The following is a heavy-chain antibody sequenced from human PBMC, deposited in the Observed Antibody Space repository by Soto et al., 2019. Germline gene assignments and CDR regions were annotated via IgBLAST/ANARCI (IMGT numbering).Heavy chain of an antibody. CDR3: ARVGGSGSYYNRTSSYYGMDV. V-gene: IGHV3-7*01. Sequence: SGGALRLSCAASGVSVSNYWMSWARQAPGKGLEWVSDIKQDGVEKYYVDSVKGRFTISRDNAKNSLYLQMRSLRAEDTAVYYCARVGGSGSYYNRTSSYYGMDVWGQGTKVTVSS. J-gene: IGHJ6*02. D-gene: IGHD3-10*01. CDR1: GVSVSNYW. CDR2: IKQDGVEK.